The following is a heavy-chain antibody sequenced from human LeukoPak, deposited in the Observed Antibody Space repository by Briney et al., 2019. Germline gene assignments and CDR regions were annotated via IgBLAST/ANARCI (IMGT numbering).Heavy chain of an antibody. Sequence: PGGSLRLSCAASGFTFSSYAMNWVRQAPGKGLEWVSAISGRGDIAYYTDSVKGRFTISRGTSRSTLYLQMSSLRAEDTAVYYCTKDLAFCGGDCYSGADNWGQGALVTVSS. V-gene: IGHV3-23*01. J-gene: IGHJ4*02. CDR3: TKDLAFCGGDCYSGADN. CDR2: ISGRGDIA. D-gene: IGHD2-21*01. CDR1: GFTFSSYA.